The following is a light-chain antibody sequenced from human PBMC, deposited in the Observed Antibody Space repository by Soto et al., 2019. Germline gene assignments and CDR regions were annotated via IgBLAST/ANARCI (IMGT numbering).Light chain of an antibody. V-gene: IGLV1-40*01. CDR1: SSNIGAGYN. CDR3: QSYDSSLSGGV. CDR2: GNS. J-gene: IGLJ3*02. Sequence: QLVLTQPPSVSGAPGQRVTISCTGRSSNIGAGYNVHWYQQLPGTAPKLLIYGNSNRPSGVPDRFSGSKSGTSASLAITGLQAEDEADYFCQSYDSSLSGGVFGGGTQLTVL.